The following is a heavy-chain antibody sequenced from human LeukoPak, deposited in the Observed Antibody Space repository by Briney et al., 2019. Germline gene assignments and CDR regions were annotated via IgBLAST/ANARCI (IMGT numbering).Heavy chain of an antibody. J-gene: IGHJ6*02. V-gene: IGHV5-51*01. CDR1: GYSFTSYC. CDR2: IYPGDSDT. D-gene: IGHD6-13*01. CDR3: ARQTGISSWYHYYYYYGMDV. Sequence: GESLKISCKGSGYSFTSYCIGWVRQMPGKGLEWMGIIYPGDSDTRYSPSFQGQVTISADKSISTAYLQWSSLKASDTAMYYCARQTGISSWYHYYYYYGMDVWGQGTTVTVSS.